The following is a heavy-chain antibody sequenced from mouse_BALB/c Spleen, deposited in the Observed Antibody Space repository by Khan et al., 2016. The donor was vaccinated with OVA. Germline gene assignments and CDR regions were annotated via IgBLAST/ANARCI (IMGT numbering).Heavy chain of an antibody. CDR2: ISYSGVT. CDR3: ARGNYYGDYFDY. V-gene: IGHV3-2*02. D-gene: IGHD1-1*01. Sequence: VQLKESGPGLVKPSQSLSLTCTVTGYSITSGYAWNWIRQFPGNKLEWMGYISYSGVTSYTPSLKSRISITRDPSKNQFFLQLTSVTTEDTATYCGARGNYYGDYFDYWGQGTTLTVSS. J-gene: IGHJ2*01. CDR1: GYSITSGYA.